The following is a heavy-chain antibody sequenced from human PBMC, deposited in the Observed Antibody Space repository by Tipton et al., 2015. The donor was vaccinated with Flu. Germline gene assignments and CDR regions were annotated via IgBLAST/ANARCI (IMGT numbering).Heavy chain of an antibody. J-gene: IGHJ6*02. D-gene: IGHD3-10*01. CDR2: IYFNGGT. CDR1: GGSMSRHY. CDR3: ARYYYGSGSYSDPHYYYFGFDV. V-gene: IGHV4-59*07. Sequence: TLSLTCTVSGGSMSRHYWSWLRQSPGKGLEWIGHIYFNGGTTDYNPSLKSRVSISVDTSNNHFSLRLTSVIAADTAVYYCARYYYGSGSYSDPHYYYFGFDVWGQGTTVTVSS.